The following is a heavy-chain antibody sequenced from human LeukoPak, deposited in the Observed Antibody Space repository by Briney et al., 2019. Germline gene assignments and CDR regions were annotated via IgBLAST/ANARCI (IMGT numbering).Heavy chain of an antibody. D-gene: IGHD6-6*01. CDR1: GYTFPSYF. V-gene: IGHV1-46*01. J-gene: IGHJ4*02. CDR2: INPTGGST. CDR3: ARTAARRFDY. Sequence: ASVKVSCKASGYTFPSYFMHWVRQAPGQGLEWMGIINPTGGSTTYAQKFQGRVTMTRDTSTSTVYMELSSLRSDDTAVYYRARTAARRFDYWGRGTLVTVSS.